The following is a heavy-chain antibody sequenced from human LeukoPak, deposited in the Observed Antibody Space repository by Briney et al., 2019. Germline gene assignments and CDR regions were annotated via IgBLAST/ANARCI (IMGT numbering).Heavy chain of an antibody. V-gene: IGHV3-21*01. J-gene: IGHJ4*02. CDR3: AREGSSSWYGLGYFDY. CDR1: GFTFSSYG. D-gene: IGHD6-13*01. CDR2: ISSSSSYI. Sequence: GGSLRLSCAASGFTFSSYGMHWVRQAPGKGLEWVSSISSSSSYIYYADSVKGRFTISRDNAKNSLYLQMNSLRAEDTAVYYCAREGSSSWYGLGYFDYWGQGTLVTVSS.